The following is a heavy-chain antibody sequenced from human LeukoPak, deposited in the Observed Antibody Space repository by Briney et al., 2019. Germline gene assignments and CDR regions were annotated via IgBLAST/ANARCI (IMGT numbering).Heavy chain of an antibody. D-gene: IGHD5-18*01. J-gene: IGHJ6*03. CDR1: GYSFTSYW. CDR2: IYPGDSDT. V-gene: IGHV5-51*01. CDR3: ARLGREQNGYGSGHYYCYYYMDV. Sequence: GESLKISCKGSGYSFTSYWIGWVRQMPGKGLEWMGIIYPGDSDTRYSPSFQGQVTISADKSISTAYLQWSSLKASDTAMYYCARLGREQNGYGSGHYYCYYYMDVWGKGTTVTVSS.